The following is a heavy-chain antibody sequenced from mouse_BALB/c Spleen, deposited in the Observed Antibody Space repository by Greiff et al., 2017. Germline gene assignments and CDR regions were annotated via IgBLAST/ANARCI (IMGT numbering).Heavy chain of an antibody. Sequence: DVMLVESGGGLVQPGGSRKLSCAASGFTFSSFGMHWVRQAPEKGLEWVAYISSGSSTIYYADTVKGRFTISRDNPKNTLFLQMTSLRSEDTAMYYCARLGYGNYLYYAMDYWGQGTSVTVSS. CDR2: ISSGSSTI. D-gene: IGHD2-10*02. J-gene: IGHJ4*01. CDR3: ARLGYGNYLYYAMDY. CDR1: GFTFSSFG. V-gene: IGHV5-17*02.